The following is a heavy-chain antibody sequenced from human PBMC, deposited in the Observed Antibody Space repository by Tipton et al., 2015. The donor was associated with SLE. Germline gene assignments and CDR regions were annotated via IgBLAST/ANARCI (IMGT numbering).Heavy chain of an antibody. V-gene: IGHV5-51*01. CDR3: ARQDNNVLTGYRFGLDV. Sequence: QLVQSGAEVKKPGESLKISCKGSGYEFSNYWIAWVRQMPGKGLEWMGIIYPRDSDTRYSPPLQGQVAISADKSISTAYLQWSSLQASDTAMYYCARQDNNVLTGYRFGLDVWGQGTTVTVSS. D-gene: IGHD3-9*01. J-gene: IGHJ6*02. CDR1: GYEFSNYW. CDR2: IYPRDSDT.